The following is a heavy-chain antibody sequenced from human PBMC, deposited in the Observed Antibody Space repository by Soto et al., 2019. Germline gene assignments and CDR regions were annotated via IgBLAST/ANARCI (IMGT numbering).Heavy chain of an antibody. J-gene: IGHJ5*02. CDR1: GGSISSYY. CDR3: AGLDAYENWFDP. V-gene: IGHV4-59*08. Sequence: ETLSLTCTVSGGSISSYYWSWIRQPPGKGLEWIGYIYYSGSTNYNPSLKSRVTISVDTSKNQFSLKLSSVTAADTAVYYCAGLDAYENWFDPWGQGTLVTVSS. D-gene: IGHD1-1*01. CDR2: IYYSGST.